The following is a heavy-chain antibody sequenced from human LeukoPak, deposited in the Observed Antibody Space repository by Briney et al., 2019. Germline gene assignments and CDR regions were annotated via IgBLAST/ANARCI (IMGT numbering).Heavy chain of an antibody. CDR2: IIPILGIA. CDR3: ASNYYDSSGQTDY. Sequence: SVKVSCKASGGTFSSYAISWVRQAPGQGLEWMGRIIPILGIANYAQKFQGRVTITADKSTSTAYTELSSLRSEDTAVYYCASNYYDSSGQTDYWGQGTLVTVSS. CDR1: GGTFSSYA. J-gene: IGHJ4*02. D-gene: IGHD3-22*01. V-gene: IGHV1-69*04.